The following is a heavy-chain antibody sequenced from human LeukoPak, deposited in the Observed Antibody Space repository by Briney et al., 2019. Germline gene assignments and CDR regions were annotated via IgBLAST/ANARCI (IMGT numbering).Heavy chain of an antibody. D-gene: IGHD2-21*02. Sequence: PSETLSLTCAVSGYSISSGYYWGWIRQPPGKGLEWIGSIYYSGSTYYNPSLKSQVTISVDTSKNQFSLKLSSVTAADTAVYYCARVVTTASPPQRPFDYWGQGTLVTVSS. J-gene: IGHJ4*02. V-gene: IGHV4-38-2*01. CDR1: GYSISSGYY. CDR3: ARVVTTASPPQRPFDY. CDR2: IYYSGST.